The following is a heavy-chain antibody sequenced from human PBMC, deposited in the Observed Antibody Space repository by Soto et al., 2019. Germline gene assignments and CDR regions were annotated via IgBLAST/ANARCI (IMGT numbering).Heavy chain of an antibody. Sequence: QVQLVPSGAEVKKPGASVKVSCKASGYTFTSYAMHWVRQAPGQRLEWMGWINAGNGNTRYSQKSQGRVTITRDTSASAAYMELSSARPEATAAYYCARDNWFGEPTGGAGMHWGPGTLVTVSS. CDR2: INAGNGNT. CDR3: ARDNWFGEPTGGAGMH. CDR1: GYTFTSYA. J-gene: IGHJ4*02. V-gene: IGHV1-3*01. D-gene: IGHD3-10*01.